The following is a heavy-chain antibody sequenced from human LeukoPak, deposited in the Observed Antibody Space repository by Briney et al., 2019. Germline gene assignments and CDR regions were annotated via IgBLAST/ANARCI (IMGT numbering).Heavy chain of an antibody. CDR1: GFTFSSYG. V-gene: IGHV3-33*01. CDR3: ARDVGRPGYYFDY. Sequence: GRSLRLSCAASGFTFSSYGMHWVRHAPGRGLEWVAVIWYDGSNKYYADSVKGRFTISRDNSKNTLYLQMNSLRAEDTAVYYCARDVGRPGYYFDYWGQGTLVTVSS. CDR2: IWYDGSNK. J-gene: IGHJ4*02. D-gene: IGHD6-6*01.